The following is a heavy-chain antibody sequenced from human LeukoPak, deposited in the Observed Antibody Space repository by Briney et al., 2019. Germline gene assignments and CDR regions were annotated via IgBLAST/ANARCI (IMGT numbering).Heavy chain of an antibody. Sequence: GGSLRLPCTASGFNFGIYGMHWVRQAPGKGLEWVAVISHDESRQDYADPVKGRFTISRDNSQNTLFLQMNSLRIEDTAVYYCARVVDGGSSWYSPMEYWGQGTRVTVSS. CDR3: ARVVDGGSSWYSPMEY. J-gene: IGHJ4*02. V-gene: IGHV3-30*03. CDR2: ISHDESRQ. D-gene: IGHD6-13*01. CDR1: GFNFGIYG.